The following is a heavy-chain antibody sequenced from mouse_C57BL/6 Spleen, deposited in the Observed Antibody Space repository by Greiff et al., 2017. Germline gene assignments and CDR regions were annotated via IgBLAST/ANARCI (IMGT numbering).Heavy chain of an antibody. CDR3: ARVAGYYFGC. CDR1: GYSITSGYD. CDR2: ISYSGST. J-gene: IGHJ2*01. V-gene: IGHV3-1*01. Sequence: EVQLQESGPGMVKPSQSLSLTCTVTGYSITSGYDWHWTRHFPGNKLEWMGYISYSGSTNYNPSLKSRISITHDTSKNHFFLKLNSVTTEDTATYYCARVAGYYFGCWGQGTTLTVSS. D-gene: IGHD1-1*01.